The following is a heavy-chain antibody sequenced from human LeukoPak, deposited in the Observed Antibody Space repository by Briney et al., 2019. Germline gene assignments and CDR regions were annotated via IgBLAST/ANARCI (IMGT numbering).Heavy chain of an antibody. CDR1: GFTFSSYE. J-gene: IGHJ4*02. D-gene: IGHD6-13*01. Sequence: PGGSLRLSCAAFGFTFSSYEMNWVRQAPGKGLEWVSYISSSGSTIYYADSVKGRFTISRDNAKNSLYLQMNSLRAEDTAVYYCARDGPEQIDYWGQGTLVTVSS. CDR2: ISSSGSTI. CDR3: ARDGPEQIDY. V-gene: IGHV3-48*03.